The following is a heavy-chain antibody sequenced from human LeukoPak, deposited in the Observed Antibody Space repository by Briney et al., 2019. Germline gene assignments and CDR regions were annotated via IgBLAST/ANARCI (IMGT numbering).Heavy chain of an antibody. J-gene: IGHJ4*02. V-gene: IGHV4-61*02. CDR3: AREINLRYFDWSYFDY. D-gene: IGHD3-9*01. Sequence: SETLSLTCTVSGGSISSGSYYWSWIRQPAGKGLEWIGRIYTSGSTNYNPSLKSRVTISVDTSKNQFSLKLSSVTAADTAVYYCAREINLRYFDWSYFDYWGQGTLVTASS. CDR2: IYTSGST. CDR1: GGSISSGSYY.